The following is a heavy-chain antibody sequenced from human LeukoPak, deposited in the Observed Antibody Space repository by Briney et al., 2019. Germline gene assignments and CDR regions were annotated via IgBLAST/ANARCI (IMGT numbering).Heavy chain of an antibody. V-gene: IGHV1-69*05. D-gene: IGHD5-18*01. CDR1: GGTFSSYA. J-gene: IGHJ3*02. CDR3: ARSGYSYGYVSSGCPSCAFDI. CDR2: IIPIFGTA. Sequence: SVKVSCKASGGTFSSYAISWVRQAPGQGLEWMGGIIPIFGTANYAQKFQGRVTITTDESTSTAYMELSSLRSEDTAVYYCARSGYSYGYVSSGCPSCAFDIWGQGTMVTVSS.